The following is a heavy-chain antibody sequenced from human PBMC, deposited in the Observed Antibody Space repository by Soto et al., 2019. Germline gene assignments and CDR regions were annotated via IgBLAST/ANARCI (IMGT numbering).Heavy chain of an antibody. Sequence: QVQLQESGPGLAKPSDTLSLTCAVSGYSISSSNWWGWIRQPPGKGLEWMGYIYYSGTTYYNPSLKSRVTMSVDTSKNQFSLKLTSVTAVDTAVYYCARREIQGPIDYWGQGTLVTVSS. CDR2: IYYSGTT. J-gene: IGHJ4*02. D-gene: IGHD1-26*01. CDR1: GYSISSSNW. CDR3: ARREIQGPIDY. V-gene: IGHV4-28*01.